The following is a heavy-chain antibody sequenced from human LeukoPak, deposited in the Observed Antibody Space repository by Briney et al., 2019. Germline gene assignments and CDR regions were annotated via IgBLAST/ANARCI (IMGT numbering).Heavy chain of an antibody. CDR3: AKDRSRDRGYSYGYLDY. CDR1: GFTFSSYG. CDR2: IWYDGSNK. V-gene: IGHV3-33*06. D-gene: IGHD5-18*01. J-gene: IGHJ4*02. Sequence: GGSLRLSCAASGFTFSSYGMHWVRQAPGKGLEWVAVIWYDGSNKYYADSVKGRFAISRDNSKNTLYLQMNSLRAEDTAVYYCAKDRSRDRGYSYGYLDYWGQGTLVTVSS.